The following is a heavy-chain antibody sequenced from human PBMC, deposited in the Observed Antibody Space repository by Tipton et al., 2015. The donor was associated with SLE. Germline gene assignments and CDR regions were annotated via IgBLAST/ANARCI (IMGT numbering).Heavy chain of an antibody. D-gene: IGHD2-2*01. CDR2: IAHDGSKE. J-gene: IGHJ3*01. CDR1: GFTFSVYG. Sequence: SLRLSCASSGFTFSVYGMHWVRQAPGKGLEWVAVIAHDGSKEDYADSVKGRFTISRDNSKNTVFLQMNSLRIDDAAVYYCASGQYQLPDGDAFDVWGQGTTVTVSS. V-gene: IGHV3-30*04. CDR3: ASGQYQLPDGDAFDV.